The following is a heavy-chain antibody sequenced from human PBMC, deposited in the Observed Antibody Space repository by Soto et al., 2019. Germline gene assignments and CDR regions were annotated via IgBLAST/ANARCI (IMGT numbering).Heavy chain of an antibody. CDR2: ISYRSDYI. J-gene: IGHJ6*03. CDR3: ASAPLFVGYYYYMDV. CDR1: GFTFSSYS. V-gene: IGHV3-21*01. Sequence: EVQLVESGGGLVKPGGSLRLSCEASGFTFSSYSMNWVRQAPGKGLEWVSAISYRSDYIYADSVKGRFTISRDNAKKSMYLQMNSLRAEDTAVYFCASAPLFVGYYYYMDVWGKGTTVTVSS.